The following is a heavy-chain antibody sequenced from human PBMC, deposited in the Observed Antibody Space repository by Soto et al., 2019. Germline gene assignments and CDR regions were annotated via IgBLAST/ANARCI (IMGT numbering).Heavy chain of an antibody. Sequence: QGHLLQSGDEVKTHGASVRVSCRASGYPFTSYGISWVRQAPGQGLEWVAWISAYNGNRDTAQKFQGRVTMTLDTSTDTAHMELGDLTSADTGVYYCARGRIVASIHDAFEIWGQGTKVTVSS. CDR2: ISAYNGNR. CDR1: GYPFTSYG. CDR3: ARGRIVASIHDAFEI. J-gene: IGHJ3*02. D-gene: IGHD5-12*01. V-gene: IGHV1-18*01.